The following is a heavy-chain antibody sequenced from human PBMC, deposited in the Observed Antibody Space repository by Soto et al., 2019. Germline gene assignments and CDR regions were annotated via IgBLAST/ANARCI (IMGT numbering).Heavy chain of an antibody. CDR2: IIPIFGTA. V-gene: IGHV1-69*13. J-gene: IGHJ4*02. CDR1: GGTFSSYA. CDR3: ARGLRSARSLNFDY. Sequence: SVKVSCKASGGTFSSYAISWVRQAPGQGLEWVGGIIPIFGTANYAQKFQGRVTITADESTSTAYMELSSLRSEDTAVYYCARGLRSARSLNFDYWGQGTLVTVSS. D-gene: IGHD2-8*01.